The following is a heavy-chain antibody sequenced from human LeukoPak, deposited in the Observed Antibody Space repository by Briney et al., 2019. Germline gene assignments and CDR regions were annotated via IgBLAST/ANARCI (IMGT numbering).Heavy chain of an antibody. J-gene: IGHJ4*02. CDR1: GFTFSSYW. Sequence: GGSLRLSCAASGFTFSSYWMHWVRQAPGKGLVWVSCINSDGSSTSYADSVKGRFTISRDNAKNTLYLQMNSLRAEDTAVYYCARGFGQLWFGELLHYDYWGQGTLVTVSS. CDR2: INSDGSST. D-gene: IGHD3-10*01. CDR3: ARGFGQLWFGELLHYDY. V-gene: IGHV3-74*01.